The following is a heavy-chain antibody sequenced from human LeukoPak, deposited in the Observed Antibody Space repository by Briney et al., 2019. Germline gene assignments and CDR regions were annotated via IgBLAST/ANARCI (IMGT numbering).Heavy chain of an antibody. CDR1: GFTFSNHY. CDR3: AREGWDLNALDI. Sequence: GGSLRLSCPASGFTFSNHYMSWTRQAPGKGLVWVSYISSRSSNKYYADSVKGRFTISRDNAKNSLYLQMDSLRVEDTAVYYCAREGWDLNALDIWGQGTMVTVSP. CDR2: ISSRSSNK. J-gene: IGHJ3*02. D-gene: IGHD1-26*01. V-gene: IGHV3-11*04.